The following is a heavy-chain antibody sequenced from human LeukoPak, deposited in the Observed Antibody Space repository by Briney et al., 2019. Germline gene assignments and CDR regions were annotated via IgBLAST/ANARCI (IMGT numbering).Heavy chain of an antibody. CDR1: GGTFSSYA. J-gene: IGHJ4*02. CDR2: IIPIFGTA. V-gene: IGHV1-69*05. D-gene: IGHD5-24*01. CDR3: ATQPATMIDY. Sequence: SVKISCKASGGTFSSYAISWVRQAPGQGLEWMGGIIPIFGTANYAQKFQGRVTITTGEATSTAYMELSSLRSEDTAVYYCATQPATMIDYWGQGTLVTVSS.